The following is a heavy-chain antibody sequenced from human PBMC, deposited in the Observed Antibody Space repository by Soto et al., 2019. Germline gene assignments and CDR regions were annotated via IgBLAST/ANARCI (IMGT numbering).Heavy chain of an antibody. D-gene: IGHD3-10*01. V-gene: IGHV1-69*08. CDR1: GGTFSPYT. J-gene: IGHJ4*02. CDR2: IIPFLGVT. Sequence: QVQLVQSGAEVKKPGSSVKVSCKASGGTFSPYTVNWVRQAPVQGLEWMGRIIPFLGVTNYAQKFQARVTLTADTSTTTAYMELSGLRFEDTAVYYCARDWESTVSTWSFGAFWGRGTLVTVSS. CDR3: ARDWESTVSTWSFGAF.